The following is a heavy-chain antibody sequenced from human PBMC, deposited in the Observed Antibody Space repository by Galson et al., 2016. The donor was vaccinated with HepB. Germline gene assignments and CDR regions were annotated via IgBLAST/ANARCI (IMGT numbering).Heavy chain of an antibody. Sequence: SVKVSCKASGYTFTSYTIHWVRQAPGQRLEWMGWINAGNGNTKYSQTFQGRVTITRDTSASTAYMELSSLRSEDTAVYYCARDSNQWGVDYWGQGTLVTVSS. CDR3: ARDSNQWGVDY. V-gene: IGHV1-3*01. J-gene: IGHJ4*02. CDR1: GYTFTSYT. CDR2: INAGNGNT. D-gene: IGHD1-14*01.